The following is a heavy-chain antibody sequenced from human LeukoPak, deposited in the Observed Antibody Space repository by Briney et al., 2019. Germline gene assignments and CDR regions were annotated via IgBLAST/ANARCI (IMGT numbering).Heavy chain of an antibody. Sequence: SGGSLRLSCAASGFTFSSYAMHWVRQAPGKGLEWVAVISYDGSNKYYADSVKGRFTISRDNSKNTLYLQMNSLRAEDTAVYYCARGRSYSGYDAFDIWGQGTMVTVSS. CDR2: ISYDGSNK. D-gene: IGHD5-12*01. CDR1: GFTFSSYA. CDR3: ARGRSYSGYDAFDI. V-gene: IGHV3-30*14. J-gene: IGHJ3*02.